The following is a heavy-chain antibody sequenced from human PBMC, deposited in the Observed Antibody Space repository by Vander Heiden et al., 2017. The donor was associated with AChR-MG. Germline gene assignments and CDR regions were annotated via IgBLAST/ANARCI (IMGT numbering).Heavy chain of an antibody. CDR1: GFTFASYA. D-gene: IGHD6-19*01. CDR2: ISYNSGST. Sequence: EVQLFESGGGLVQPGGSLRLSCAASGFTFASYAMNWVRQAPGKGLEWVSVISYNSGSTYYADSVKGRFTISRDNSKNTLYLQMNSLRAEDTAVYYCAKDWWLDYWGQGTLVTVSS. J-gene: IGHJ4*02. V-gene: IGHV3-23*01. CDR3: AKDWWLDY.